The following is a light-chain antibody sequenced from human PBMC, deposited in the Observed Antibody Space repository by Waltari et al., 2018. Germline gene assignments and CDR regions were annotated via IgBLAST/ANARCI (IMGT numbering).Light chain of an antibody. Sequence: EIVLTQSPATLSLSPGERATLSCRASQSVSSYLAWIQQKPGQAPRLLIYDASNRATGIPARFSGSGSGTDVTLTISSLEPEDFAVYYCQLRSNWPSVTFGGGTKVEIK. CDR2: DAS. J-gene: IGKJ4*01. CDR3: QLRSNWPSVT. CDR1: QSVSSY. V-gene: IGKV3-11*01.